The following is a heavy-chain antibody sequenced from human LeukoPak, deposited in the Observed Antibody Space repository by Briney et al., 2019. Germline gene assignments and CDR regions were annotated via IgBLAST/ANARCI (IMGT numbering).Heavy chain of an antibody. Sequence: GGSLRLSCAASGFTFSSYAMSWVRQAPGKGLEWVSGISASGGVTYSAESVRGRFTISRDNSKDTLYLQMNSLRVDDTAAYYCATISGSFEYLDYWGQGTLVTVSS. D-gene: IGHD1-26*01. CDR1: GFTFSSYA. V-gene: IGHV3-23*01. J-gene: IGHJ4*02. CDR2: ISASGGVT. CDR3: ATISGSFEYLDY.